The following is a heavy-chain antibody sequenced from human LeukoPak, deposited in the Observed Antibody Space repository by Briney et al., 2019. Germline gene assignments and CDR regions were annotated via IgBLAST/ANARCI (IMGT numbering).Heavy chain of an antibody. CDR1: GYTFTSYA. Sequence: ASVKVSCKASGYTFTSYAMNWVRQAPGQGLEWMGWINTNTGNPTYAQGFTGRFVFSLDTSVSTAYLQISSLKAEDTAVYYCARTAADSSSSGIWFDPWGQGTLVTVSS. CDR3: ARTAADSSSSGIWFDP. D-gene: IGHD6-6*01. V-gene: IGHV7-4-1*02. CDR2: INTNTGNP. J-gene: IGHJ5*02.